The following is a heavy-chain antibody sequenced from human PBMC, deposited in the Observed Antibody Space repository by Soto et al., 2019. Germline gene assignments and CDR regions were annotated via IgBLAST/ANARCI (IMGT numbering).Heavy chain of an antibody. Sequence: GGSLRLSCAASEFTFSSYSMIWFRQAPGKGLEWVSGVNGGGDITYYADSVKGRFTISRYNSNNTLYLQMNSLRAEDTALFYCARGHFGVTMDVWGQGTTVTVSS. J-gene: IGHJ6*02. CDR1: EFTFSSYS. CDR2: VNGGGDIT. CDR3: ARGHFGVTMDV. D-gene: IGHD3-3*01. V-gene: IGHV3-23*01.